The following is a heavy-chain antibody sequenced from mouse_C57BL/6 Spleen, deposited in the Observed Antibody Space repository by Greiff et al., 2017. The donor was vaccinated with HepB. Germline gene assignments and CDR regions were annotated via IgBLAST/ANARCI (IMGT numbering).Heavy chain of an antibody. J-gene: IGHJ2*01. Sequence: DVQLQESGGGLVKPGGSLKLSCAASGFTFSDYGMHWVRQAPEKGLEWVAYISSGSSTIYYADTVKGRFTISRDNAKNTLFLQMTSLRSEDTAMYYCARPRAQANYFDYWGQGTTLTVSS. CDR1: GFTFSDYG. D-gene: IGHD3-2*02. CDR2: ISSGSSTI. V-gene: IGHV5-17*01. CDR3: ARPRAQANYFDY.